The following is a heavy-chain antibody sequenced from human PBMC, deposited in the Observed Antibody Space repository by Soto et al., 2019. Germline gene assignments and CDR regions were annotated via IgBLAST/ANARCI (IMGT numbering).Heavy chain of an antibody. D-gene: IGHD2-15*01. Sequence: GGSLRLSCADSGFTFSSYWMSWVRQAPGKGLEWVADIKQDGSEKYYVDSVKGRFTISRDNAKNSLYLQMNSLRADDTAVYYCARVLPGGGYPHDYFDYWGQGTLVTVSS. J-gene: IGHJ4*02. CDR2: IKQDGSEK. CDR3: ARVLPGGGYPHDYFDY. V-gene: IGHV3-7*01. CDR1: GFTFSSYW.